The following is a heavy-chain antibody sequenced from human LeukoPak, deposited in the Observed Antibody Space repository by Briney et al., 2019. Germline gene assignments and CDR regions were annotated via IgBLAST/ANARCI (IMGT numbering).Heavy chain of an antibody. CDR2: IYYSGST. CDR3: ARGCIAAAVDY. D-gene: IGHD6-13*01. V-gene: IGHV4-59*01. J-gene: IGHJ4*02. CDR1: GGSISSYY. Sequence: SETPSLTCTVSGGSISSYYWSWIRQPPGKGLEWIGYIYYSGSTNYNPSLKSRVTISVDTSKNQFSLKLSSVTAADTAVYYCARGCIAAAVDYWGQGTLVTVSS.